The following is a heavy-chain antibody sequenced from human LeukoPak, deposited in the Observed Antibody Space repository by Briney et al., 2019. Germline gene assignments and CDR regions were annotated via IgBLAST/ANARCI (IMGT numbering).Heavy chain of an antibody. Sequence: GGSLRLSCAASGFTFSGSAVHWVRQAPGKGLEWVAVIWYDGSNKYYADSVKGRFTISRDNSKNTLYLQMNSLRAEDTAVYYCARDSLRYCSGGSCNWFDPWGQGTLVTVSS. D-gene: IGHD2-15*01. CDR1: GFTFSGSA. CDR3: ARDSLRYCSGGSCNWFDP. CDR2: IWYDGSNK. J-gene: IGHJ5*02. V-gene: IGHV3-33*08.